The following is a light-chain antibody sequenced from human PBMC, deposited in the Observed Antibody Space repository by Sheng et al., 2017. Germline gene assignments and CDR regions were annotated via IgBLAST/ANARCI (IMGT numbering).Light chain of an antibody. CDR3: QQSYNIRPVT. J-gene: IGKJ4*01. CDR2: GAI. Sequence: DIQMTQSPSSLSASVGDRVTITCRASQTISNYLNWYQQKPGKAPKLLIYGAINLQSGVPSRFSGSGSGTDFTLTISSLQPEDFATYYCQQSYNIRPVTFGGGTKVEIK. V-gene: IGKV1-39*01. CDR1: QTISNY.